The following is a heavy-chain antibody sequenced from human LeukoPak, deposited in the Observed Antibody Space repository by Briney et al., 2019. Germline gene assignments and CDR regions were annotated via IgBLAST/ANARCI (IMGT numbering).Heavy chain of an antibody. CDR1: GFTFSDYY. Sequence: PGGTLRLSCAASGFTFSDYYMSWIPHPPRKGLGWVSYISSSGNTIYYADSVRGRFTVSRDNAKNSLYLQMDSLSAEDTAVYYCASLRGVNRWGQGTLVTVSS. J-gene: IGHJ4*02. CDR3: ASLRGVNR. D-gene: IGHD3-10*01. CDR2: ISSSGNTI. V-gene: IGHV3-11*01.